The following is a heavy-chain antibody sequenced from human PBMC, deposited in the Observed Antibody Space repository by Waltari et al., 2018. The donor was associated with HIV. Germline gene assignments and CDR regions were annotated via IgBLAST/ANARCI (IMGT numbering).Heavy chain of an antibody. CDR1: AFRVSSNY. J-gene: IGHJ4*02. CDR2: MYSGGIT. V-gene: IGHV3-53*01. CDR3: ARGFGCGGYCYYFDY. Sequence: VRLVVSGVLCIQPRGSLGLSCPASAFRVSSNYTSWVRQAPGKGLGWVSGMYSGGITYYAYSVKCRFTISRDNSKNTLYLQMNSLRAEDTAVYYCARGFGCGGYCYYFDYWGQGTLGTVSS. D-gene: IGHD2-21*02.